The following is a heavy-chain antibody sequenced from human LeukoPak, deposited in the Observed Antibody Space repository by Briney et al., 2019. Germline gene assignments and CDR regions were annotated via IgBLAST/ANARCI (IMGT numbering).Heavy chain of an antibody. D-gene: IGHD3-22*01. CDR3: ARGVVTVIVVVTPHYFDY. CDR1: GGTFSSYA. Sequence: SVKVSCKASGGTFSSYAISWVRQAPGQGLEWMGGIIPIFGTTKYAQKFQGRVTITADKSTSTAYMELSSLRSEDTAVYYCARGVVTVIVVVTPHYFDYWGQGTLVTVSS. J-gene: IGHJ4*02. V-gene: IGHV1-69*06. CDR2: IIPIFGTT.